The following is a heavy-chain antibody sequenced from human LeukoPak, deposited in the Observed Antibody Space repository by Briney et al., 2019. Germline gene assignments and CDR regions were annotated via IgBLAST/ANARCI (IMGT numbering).Heavy chain of an antibody. CDR1: GGSFSGYY. D-gene: IGHD5-12*01. V-gene: IGHV4-34*01. J-gene: IGHJ4*02. CDR3: ARGRMVATQLPFDY. CDR2: INHSGST. Sequence: PSETLSLTCAVYGGSFSGYYWSWIRQPPGKGLEWIGEINHSGSTNYNPSLKSRVTISVDTSKNQFSLKLSSVTAADTAVYYCARGRMVATQLPFDYWGQGTLVTVSS.